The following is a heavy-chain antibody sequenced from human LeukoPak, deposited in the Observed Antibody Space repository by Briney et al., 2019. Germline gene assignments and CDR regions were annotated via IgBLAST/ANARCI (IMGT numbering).Heavy chain of an antibody. CDR2: ISSSSNYI. J-gene: IGHJ4*02. D-gene: IGHD3-3*02. Sequence: GGSLRLSCAASGFTFTSYNMNWVRQAPGKGLEWVSSISSSSNYIYYADSVKGRFTISRDNAKNSLYLQMNSLRAEDTAVYYCATYVRNTVLGFYYFEYWGQGNLVTVSS. CDR1: GFTFTSYN. CDR3: ATYVRNTVLGFYYFEY. V-gene: IGHV3-21*01.